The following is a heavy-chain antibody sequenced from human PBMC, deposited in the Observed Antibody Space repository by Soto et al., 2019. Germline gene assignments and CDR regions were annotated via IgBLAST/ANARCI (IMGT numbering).Heavy chain of an antibody. J-gene: IGHJ4*02. V-gene: IGHV4-59*01. D-gene: IGHD6-6*01. CDR1: GGSISSYY. CDR3: ARQLVPPLNFADY. Sequence: QVQLQESGPGLVKPSETLSLTCTVSGGSISSYYWSWIRQPPGKGLEWIGYIYHSGSTNYNPSLKSRVTISLDTSKNQFSLKLTSVTAADTAVYYCARQLVPPLNFADYWGQGTLVTVSS. CDR2: IYHSGST.